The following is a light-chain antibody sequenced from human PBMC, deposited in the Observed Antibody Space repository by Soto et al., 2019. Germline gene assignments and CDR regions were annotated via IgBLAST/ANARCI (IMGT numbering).Light chain of an antibody. V-gene: IGLV2-23*01. Sequence: QSALTQPASVSGSPGQSITISCTGTGSGFRTYNLVSWYQQHPGKAPKLIIYDDIQRPSRISNRFSGSKSGNTASLTVSGLQAEDEANYFCCSSAGSSTSWMFGGGTKLTVL. CDR1: GSGFRTYNL. J-gene: IGLJ3*02. CDR2: DDI. CDR3: CSSAGSSTSWM.